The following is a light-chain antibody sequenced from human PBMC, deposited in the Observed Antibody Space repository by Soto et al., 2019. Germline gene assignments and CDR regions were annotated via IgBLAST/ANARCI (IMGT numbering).Light chain of an antibody. CDR2: DVS. CDR3: NSFAGSAHVV. J-gene: IGLJ2*01. CDR1: SSDVGAYNY. Sequence: QSVLAQPPSASGSPGPSVTISCTGTSSDVGAYNYVSWYQQQPGKAPKLIIYDVSQRPSGVPDRFSGSKSGNTASLTVSGLQAEDEAVYYCNSFAGSAHVVFGGGTKVTVL. V-gene: IGLV2-8*01.